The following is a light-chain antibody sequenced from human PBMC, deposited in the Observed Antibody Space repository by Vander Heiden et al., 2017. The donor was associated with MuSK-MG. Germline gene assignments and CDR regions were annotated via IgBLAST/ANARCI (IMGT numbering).Light chain of an antibody. CDR1: QSVTNRY. CDR2: NAS. V-gene: IGKV3-20*01. Sequence: EIVLTQSPGTLSLSPGETATLSCRASQSVTNRYLAWYQQRPGQAPRLLIYNASGRAPGIPDRFSGRASGTDFTLTISRLDPEDFTVYHCQRYISSPYTFGQGTRLEIK. J-gene: IGKJ2*01. CDR3: QRYISSPYT.